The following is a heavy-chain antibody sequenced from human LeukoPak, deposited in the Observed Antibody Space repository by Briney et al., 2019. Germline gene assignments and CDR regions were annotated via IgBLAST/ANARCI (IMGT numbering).Heavy chain of an antibody. J-gene: IGHJ4*02. CDR1: GFTVSSNY. CDR2: IKEDGSDK. V-gene: IGHV3-7*05. Sequence: GGSLRLSCVASGFTVSSNYMSWVRQAPGKGLEWVANIKEDGSDKYYVDSVKGRFTISRDNAKNSQYLQMNSLRAEDTAVYFCARDTGYNTFDYWGQGTLVTVSS. CDR3: ARDTGYNTFDY. D-gene: IGHD5-24*01.